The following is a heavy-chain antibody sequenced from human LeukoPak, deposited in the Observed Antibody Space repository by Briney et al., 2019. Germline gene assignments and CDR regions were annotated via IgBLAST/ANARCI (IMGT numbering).Heavy chain of an antibody. V-gene: IGHV3-21*01. J-gene: IGHJ3*02. CDR3: ARTTSVSYVGDAFDI. D-gene: IGHD1-26*01. CDR2: ISSSSSYI. Sequence: GGSLRLSCAASGFTFSSYSMNWVRQTPGKGLEWVSSISSSSSYIFYADSVKGRFTMSRDNAKNTLYLQMNSLRAEDTAVYYCARTTSVSYVGDAFDIWGQGTMVTVSS. CDR1: GFTFSSYS.